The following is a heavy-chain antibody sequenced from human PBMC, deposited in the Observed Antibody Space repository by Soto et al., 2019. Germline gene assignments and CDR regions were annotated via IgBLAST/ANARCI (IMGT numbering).Heavy chain of an antibody. V-gene: IGHV1-8*01. D-gene: IGHD1-26*01. CDR1: GYTFTSYD. CDR2: MNPNSGNT. Sequence: ASVKVSCKASGYTFTSYDINWVRQATGQGLEWMGWMNPNSGNTGYAQKFQGRVTMTRNTFISTAYMELSSLRSEDTAVYYCATYVEPYYYYGMDVWGQGTTVTVSS. CDR3: ATYVEPYYYYGMDV. J-gene: IGHJ6*02.